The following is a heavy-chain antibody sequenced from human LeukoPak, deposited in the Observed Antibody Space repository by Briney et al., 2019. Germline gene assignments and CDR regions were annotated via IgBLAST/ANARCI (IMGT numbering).Heavy chain of an antibody. CDR3: ARTSYDYVWGSYRLFDY. D-gene: IGHD3-16*02. Sequence: SVKVSCKASGGTFRSYAISWVRQAPGQGLEWMVGIIPIFGTANYAQKFQGRVTITADESTSTAYMELSSLRSEDTAVYYCARTSYDYVWGSYRLFDYWGQGTLVTVSS. CDR1: GGTFRSYA. CDR2: IIPIFGTA. J-gene: IGHJ4*02. V-gene: IGHV1-69*01.